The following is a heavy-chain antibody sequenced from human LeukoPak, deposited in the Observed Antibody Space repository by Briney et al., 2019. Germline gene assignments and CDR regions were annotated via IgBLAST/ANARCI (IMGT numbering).Heavy chain of an antibody. CDR2: IYYSGST. CDR3: ARDLSVWWFGELSNGEGFDP. J-gene: IGHJ5*02. CDR1: GGSISSGDYY. D-gene: IGHD3-10*01. Sequence: SQTLSLTCTVSGGSISSGDYYWSWIRQPPGKGLEWIGYIYYSGSTYYNPSLKSRVTISVDTSKNQFSLKLSSVTAADTAVYYCARDLSVWWFGELSNGEGFDPWGQGTLVTVSS. V-gene: IGHV4-30-4*01.